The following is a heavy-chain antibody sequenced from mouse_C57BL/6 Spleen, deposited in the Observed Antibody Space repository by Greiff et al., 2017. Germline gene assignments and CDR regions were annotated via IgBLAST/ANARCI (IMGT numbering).Heavy chain of an antibody. CDR3: ARDPYYDGYLYYFDY. V-gene: IGHV3-6*01. Sequence: DVQLQESGPGLVKPSQSLSLTCSVTGYSITSGYYWNWIRQFPGNKLEWMGYISYDGSNNYNPSLKNRISITRDTSKNQFFLKLNSVTTEDTATYYCARDPYYDGYLYYFDYWGQGTTLTVSS. CDR2: ISYDGSN. CDR1: GYSITSGYY. D-gene: IGHD2-3*01. J-gene: IGHJ2*01.